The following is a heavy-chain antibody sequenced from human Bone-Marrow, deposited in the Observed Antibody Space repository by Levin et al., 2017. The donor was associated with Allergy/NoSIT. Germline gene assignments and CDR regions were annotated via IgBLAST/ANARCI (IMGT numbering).Heavy chain of an antibody. CDR3: ARDVRDVLLTDAYWGWFDP. V-gene: IGHV3-33*01. D-gene: IGHD5-24*01. CDR1: GFTFSNYG. CDR2: IWFDGINK. Sequence: PGGSLRLSCAASGFTFSNYGMHWVRQAPGKGLEWVAVIWFDGINKHYTDSVRGRFTISRDDSKNTLYLQMNSMSPEDTAVYYCARDVRDVLLTDAYWGWFDPWGQGTLVTVSS. J-gene: IGHJ5*02.